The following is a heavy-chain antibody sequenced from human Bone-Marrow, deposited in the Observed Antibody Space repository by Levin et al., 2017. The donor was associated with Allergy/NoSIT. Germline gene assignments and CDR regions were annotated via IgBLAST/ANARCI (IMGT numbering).Heavy chain of an antibody. CDR2: IYPGDSDT. D-gene: IGHD2-2*01. CDR3: ARRRRLVVVVPAANLVVDVRQFDDP. V-gene: IGHV5-51*01. Sequence: GESLKISCKGSGYSFTSYWIGWVRQMPGKGLEWMGIIYPGDSDTRYSPSFQGQVTISADKSISTTYLQWSSLKASDTAMYYCARRRRLVVVVPAANLVVDVRQFDDPWGQGTLVTVSS. CDR1: GYSFTSYW. J-gene: IGHJ5*02.